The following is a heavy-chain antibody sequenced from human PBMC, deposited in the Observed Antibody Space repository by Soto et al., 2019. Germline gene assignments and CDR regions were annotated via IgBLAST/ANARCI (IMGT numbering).Heavy chain of an antibody. V-gene: IGHV3-21*01. J-gene: IGHJ4*02. D-gene: IGHD3-22*01. CDR3: ASPEYYYDTSGWYY. Sequence: EMQLVESGGGLVKPGGSLRLSCAASGFTFSTYSMNWVRQAPGKGLEWVSSISSSSSYIYYADSVKGRFTISRDNAKNSLYLQMNSLRAQDTAVYYCASPEYYYDTSGWYYWGQGTLVTVSS. CDR2: ISSSSSYI. CDR1: GFTFSTYS.